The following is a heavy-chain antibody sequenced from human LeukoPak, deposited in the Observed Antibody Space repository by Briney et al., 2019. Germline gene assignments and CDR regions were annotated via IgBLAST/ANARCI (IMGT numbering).Heavy chain of an antibody. J-gene: IGHJ6*02. CDR1: GASVSFDNYF. V-gene: IGHV4-39*01. CDR3: ARVPPLLYSGNYIYYYGMDV. CDR2: INYSGST. D-gene: IGHD1-26*01. Sequence: PSETLSLTCTVSGASVSFDNYFWGWVRQPPGKGLESIGSINYSGSTYYNPSLQSRVTISVDTSKNQFSLKLSSVTAADTAVYYCARVPPLLYSGNYIYYYGMDVWGQGTTVTVSS.